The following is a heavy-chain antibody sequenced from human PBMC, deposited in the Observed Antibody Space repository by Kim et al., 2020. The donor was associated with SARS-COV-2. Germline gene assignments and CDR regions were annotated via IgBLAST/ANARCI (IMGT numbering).Heavy chain of an antibody. V-gene: IGHV4-59*13. J-gene: IGHJ6*02. Sequence: SETLSLTCTVSGGSISSYYWSWIRQPPGKGLEWIGYIYYSGSTNYNPSLKSRGTISVDTSKNQFSLKLSSVTAADTAVYYCARDQGVPTGSYYYYGMDVWGQGTTVTVSS. D-gene: IGHD3-16*01. CDR2: IYYSGST. CDR3: ARDQGVPTGSYYYYGMDV. CDR1: GGSISSYY.